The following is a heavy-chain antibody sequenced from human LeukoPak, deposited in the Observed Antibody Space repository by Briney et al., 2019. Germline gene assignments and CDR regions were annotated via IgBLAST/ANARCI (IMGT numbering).Heavy chain of an antibody. CDR3: ARDNKQQLVRYYYYGMDV. J-gene: IGHJ6*04. Sequence: SETLSLTCAVYGGSFSGYYWSWIRQPPGKGLEWIGEINHSGSTNYNPSLKSRVTISVDTSKNRFSLKLSSVTAADTAVYYCARDNKQQLVRYYYYGMDVWGKGTTVTVSS. CDR2: INHSGST. D-gene: IGHD6-13*01. CDR1: GGSFSGYY. V-gene: IGHV4-34*01.